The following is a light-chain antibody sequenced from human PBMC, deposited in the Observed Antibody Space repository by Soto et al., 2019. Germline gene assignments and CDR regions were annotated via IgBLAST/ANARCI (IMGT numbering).Light chain of an antibody. Sequence: PGERVTLSCRASQSVSSSYLTWYQQKPGQAPRLLIYGASTRATGIPARFSGSGSGTDFTLTISSLEPEDFALYFCQQYNNWPFSFGPGTRLEI. CDR1: QSVSSSY. CDR3: QQYNNWPFS. J-gene: IGKJ5*01. CDR2: GAS. V-gene: IGKV3D-7*01.